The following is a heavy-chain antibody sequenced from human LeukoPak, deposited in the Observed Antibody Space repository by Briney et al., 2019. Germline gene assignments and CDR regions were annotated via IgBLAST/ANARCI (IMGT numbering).Heavy chain of an antibody. J-gene: IGHJ4*02. CDR1: GFTFSSYG. V-gene: IGHV3-30*03. CDR3: VLTRGSGIAVASNFDY. D-gene: IGHD6-19*01. CDR2: ISYDGSNK. Sequence: PGGSLRLSCAASGFTFSSYGMPWVRQAPGKGLEWVAVISYDGSNKYYADSVKGRFTISRDNPKNTLYLQMNSLRAEDTAVYYCVLTRGSGIAVASNFDYWGQGTLVTVSS.